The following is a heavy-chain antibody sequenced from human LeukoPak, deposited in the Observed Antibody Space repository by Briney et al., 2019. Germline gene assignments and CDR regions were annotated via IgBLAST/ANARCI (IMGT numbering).Heavy chain of an antibody. Sequence: SETLSLTCTVSGYSISRDYYWSWIRQPPGKGLEWIGYIYYSGSTNYNPSLKSRVTISIDTSKNQFSLKLSSVTAADTAVYYCASALYCGGDCYTPVWGQGTLVTVSS. CDR1: GYSISRDYY. CDR3: ASALYCGGDCYTPV. D-gene: IGHD2-21*02. CDR2: IYYSGST. V-gene: IGHV4-59*01. J-gene: IGHJ4*02.